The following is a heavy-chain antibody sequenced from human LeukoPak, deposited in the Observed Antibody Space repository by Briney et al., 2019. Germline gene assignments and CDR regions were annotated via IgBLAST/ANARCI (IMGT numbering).Heavy chain of an antibody. Sequence: VASVKVSCKVSGYTLTELSMHWVRQAPGKGLEWMGGFDPEDGETIYAQKFQGRVTMTEDTSTDTAYMELSSLKSEDTAVYYCARDSFGTSRPSDYWGQGTLVTVSS. CDR1: GYTLTELS. CDR3: ARDSFGTSRPSDY. V-gene: IGHV1-24*01. CDR2: FDPEDGET. D-gene: IGHD2-2*01. J-gene: IGHJ4*02.